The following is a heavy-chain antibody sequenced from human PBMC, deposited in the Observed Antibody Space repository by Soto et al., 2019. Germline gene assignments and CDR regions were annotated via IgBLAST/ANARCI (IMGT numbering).Heavy chain of an antibody. V-gene: IGHV1-8*01. D-gene: IGHD2-15*01. CDR3: AGRIGYCSRGSCYVYGMDV. J-gene: IGHJ6*02. CDR2: MNPNSGNT. CDR1: GYTFTSYD. Sequence: ASVKVSCKASGYTFTSYDINWVRQATGQGLEWMGWMNPNSGNTGYAQKFQGRVTMTRNTSISTAYMELSSLRSEDTAVYYCAGRIGYCSRGSCYVYGMDVWGQGTTVTVYS.